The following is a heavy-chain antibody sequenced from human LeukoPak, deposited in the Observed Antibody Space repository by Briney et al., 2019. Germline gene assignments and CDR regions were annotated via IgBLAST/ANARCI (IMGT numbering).Heavy chain of an antibody. CDR3: ARDQLPDRFFNWLDP. Sequence: ASVKVSCKASGYTFADYFTHWVRQAPGQGLEWMGWINPNSGGTNYAQNFQGRVTMTRDTSISTAYMELSRLRSDDTAVYYCARDQLPDRFFNWLDPWGQGTLVTVSS. CDR1: GYTFADYF. V-gene: IGHV1-2*02. D-gene: IGHD3-3*01. J-gene: IGHJ5*02. CDR2: INPNSGGT.